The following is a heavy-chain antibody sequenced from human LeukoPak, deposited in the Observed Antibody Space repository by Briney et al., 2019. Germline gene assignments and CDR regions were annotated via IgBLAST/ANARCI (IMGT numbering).Heavy chain of an antibody. Sequence: SETLSLTCAVYGGSFSGYYWSWIRQPPGKGLEWIGEINHSGSTNYNPSLKSRVTISVDTSKNQFSLKLSSVTAADTAVYYCARVGGNRGKYFDYWGQGTLVTVSS. V-gene: IGHV4-34*01. J-gene: IGHJ4*02. CDR1: GGSFSGYY. CDR2: INHSGST. CDR3: ARVGGNRGKYFDY. D-gene: IGHD3-10*01.